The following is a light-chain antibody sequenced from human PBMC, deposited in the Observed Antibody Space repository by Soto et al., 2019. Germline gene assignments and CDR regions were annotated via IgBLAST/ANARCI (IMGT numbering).Light chain of an antibody. CDR2: KAS. Sequence: DIQMTQSPSTLSASVGDRVTITCRASQSISSWLAWYQQKPGKAPNLLIYKASNLEGGVPSRFSGSGSGTEFTLTISSLQPDEFAIYYCQQYDTYTTFGQGTKVEIK. CDR3: QQYDTYTT. V-gene: IGKV1-5*03. J-gene: IGKJ1*01. CDR1: QSISSW.